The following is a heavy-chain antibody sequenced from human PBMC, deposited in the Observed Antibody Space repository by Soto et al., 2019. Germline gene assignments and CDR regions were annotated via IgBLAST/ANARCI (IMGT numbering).Heavy chain of an antibody. CDR3: TTDRGTIFGVGYGMDV. Sequence: PGRSLRLSCAASGFTFSNAWMNWVSQAPGKRLEWVGRIKSKTDGGTTDYAAPVKGRFTISRDDSKNTLYLQMNSLKTEDTAVYYCTTDRGTIFGVGYGMDVWGQGTTVTVSS. D-gene: IGHD3-3*01. J-gene: IGHJ6*02. CDR2: IKSKTDGGTT. CDR1: GFTFSNAW. V-gene: IGHV3-15*07.